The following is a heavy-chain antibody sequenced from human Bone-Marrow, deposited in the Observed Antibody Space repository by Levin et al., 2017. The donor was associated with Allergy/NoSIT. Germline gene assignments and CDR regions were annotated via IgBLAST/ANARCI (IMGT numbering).Heavy chain of an antibody. CDR1: GYTFTDYY. CDR2: INPNSGGS. D-gene: IGHD4-17*01. J-gene: IGHJ5*02. CDR3: VRVQDYGDSQGGENWFDP. Sequence: PGESLKISCKASGYTFTDYYIHWVRQAPGQGLEWMGWINPNSGGSNSAQKFQGRVTMTRDTSISTADMELSRLTSDDTAVYYCVRVQDYGDSQGGENWFDPWGQGTLVTVSS. V-gene: IGHV1-2*02.